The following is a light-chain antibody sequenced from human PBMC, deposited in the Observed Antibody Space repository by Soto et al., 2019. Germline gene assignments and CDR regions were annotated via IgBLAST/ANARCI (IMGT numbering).Light chain of an antibody. V-gene: IGLV2-11*01. Sequence: QSALTQPRSVSGSPGQSVAISCAGTSSDVGGYKYVSWYQQHPGKAPKVMIYEVSKRPSGVPDRFSGSKSGSTASLTISGLQAEDEADYYCCSYAGSYIYVFGTGTKVIVL. CDR3: CSYAGSYIYV. J-gene: IGLJ1*01. CDR2: EVS. CDR1: SSDVGGYKY.